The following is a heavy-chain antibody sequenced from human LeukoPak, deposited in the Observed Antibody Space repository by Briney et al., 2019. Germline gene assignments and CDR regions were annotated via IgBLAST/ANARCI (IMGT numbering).Heavy chain of an antibody. J-gene: IGHJ4*02. CDR1: GYSISSGYY. V-gene: IGHV4-38-2*01. CDR3: ARLGSNWGSKWYFDY. Sequence: PSETLSLTCAVSGYSISSGYYWGWIRQPPGKGLEWIGSIYHSGSTYYNPSLKSRVTISVDTSKNQFSLKLSSVTAADTDVYYCARLGSNWGSKWYFDYWGQGTLVTVSS. CDR2: IYHSGST. D-gene: IGHD7-27*01.